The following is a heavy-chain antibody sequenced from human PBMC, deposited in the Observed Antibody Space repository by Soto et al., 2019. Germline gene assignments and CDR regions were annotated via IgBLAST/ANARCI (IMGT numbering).Heavy chain of an antibody. CDR3: ARGAFFWFGESLKDHFDP. CDR1: GDSISSGDYY. Sequence: QVQLQESGPGLVKPSQTLSLTCTVSGDSISSGDYYWSWIRQPPVKGLEWIGYIHYNDVAYYNPSLRSRVSISEETSKNQFSLRLDSVTAADTAVYFCARGAFFWFGESLKDHFDPLGQGTLVTFPS. V-gene: IGHV4-30-4*01. J-gene: IGHJ5*02. D-gene: IGHD3-10*01. CDR2: IHYNDVA.